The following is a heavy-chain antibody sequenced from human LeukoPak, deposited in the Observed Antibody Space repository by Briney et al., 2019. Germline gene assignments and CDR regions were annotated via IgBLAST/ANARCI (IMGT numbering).Heavy chain of an antibody. V-gene: IGHV1-2*02. CDR2: INANNDCS. D-gene: IGHD3-3*01. J-gene: IGHJ3*02. Sequence: GASVKVSCKDSGYTITWYYMNWVRQAPGQGLEWMGWINANNDCSVYAQKFQGRVTMTRDTSINTAYMELSRLRSDDTAVYFCARKRGVGVDTNAFDMWGQGTMVTVSS. CDR3: ARKRGVGVDTNAFDM. CDR1: GYTITWYY.